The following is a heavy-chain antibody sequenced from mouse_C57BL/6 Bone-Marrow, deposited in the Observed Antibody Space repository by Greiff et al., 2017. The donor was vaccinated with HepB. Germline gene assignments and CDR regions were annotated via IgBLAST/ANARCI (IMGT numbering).Heavy chain of an antibody. D-gene: IGHD1-1*01. CDR2: IHPNSGST. J-gene: IGHJ2*01. Sequence: VQLQQPGAELVKPGASVKLSCKASGYTFTSYWMHWGKQRPGQGLEWIGMIHPNSGSTNYNEKFKSKATLTVDKSSSTAYMQLSSLTSEDSAVYYCANDYYGSSPLDYWGQGTTLTVSS. CDR1: GYTFTSYW. CDR3: ANDYYGSSPLDY. V-gene: IGHV1-64*01.